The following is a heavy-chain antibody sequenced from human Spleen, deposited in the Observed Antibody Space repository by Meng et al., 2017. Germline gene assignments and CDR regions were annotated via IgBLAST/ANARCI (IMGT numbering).Heavy chain of an antibody. CDR2: INHSGST. CDR1: GGVVSSGSYY. D-gene: IGHD4-11*01. V-gene: IGHV4-34*01. CDR3: ARGPTTMALDFDY. J-gene: IGHJ4*02. Sequence: QVRLQQGGGGLLRRSETVSLTCTGSGGVVSSGSYYWSWIRQPPGKGLEWIGEINHSGSTNYNPSLESRATISVDTSQNNLSLKLSSVTAADSAVYYCARGPTTMALDFDYWGQGTLVTVSS.